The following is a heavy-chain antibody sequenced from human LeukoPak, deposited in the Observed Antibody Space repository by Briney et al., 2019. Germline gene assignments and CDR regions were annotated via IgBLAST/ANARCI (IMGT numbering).Heavy chain of an antibody. CDR3: AKGYCSSTSCYTDY. D-gene: IGHD2-2*02. Sequence: PGGSLRLSCAASGFTFSSYSMNWVRQAPGKGLEWISYISSSGSTIYYADSVKGRFTISRDNAKNSLYLQMNSLRAEDMALYYCAKGYCSSTSCYTDYWGQGTLVTVS. J-gene: IGHJ4*02. CDR1: GFTFSSYS. CDR2: ISSSGSTI. V-gene: IGHV3-48*04.